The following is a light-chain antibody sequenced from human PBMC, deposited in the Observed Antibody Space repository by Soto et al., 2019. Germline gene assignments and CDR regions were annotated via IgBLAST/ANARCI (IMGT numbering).Light chain of an antibody. CDR3: EADNNAPIT. CDR2: AAS. CDR1: QGISNY. V-gene: IGKV1-27*01. J-gene: IGKJ5*01. Sequence: DIQMTQSPSSLSASVGDRVTITCRASQGISNYLAGYQQKPGKVPKLLIYAASTLQSGVPPRFSVSGSGTDFTFTIRSLQPEDVATYYCEADNNAPITFGQGKRLQIK.